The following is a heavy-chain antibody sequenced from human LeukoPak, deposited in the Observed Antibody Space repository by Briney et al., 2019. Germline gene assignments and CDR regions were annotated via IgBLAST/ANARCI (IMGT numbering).Heavy chain of an antibody. CDR2: IYHSGST. Sequence: SETLSLTCAVYGGSFSGYYWSWIRQPPGKGLEWIGEIYHSGSTNNNPSLKSRVTISIDKSKNQFSLKLTSVTAADTAVYYCARRGATYYYYYMDVWGKGTTVTVSS. J-gene: IGHJ6*03. V-gene: IGHV4-34*01. CDR1: GGSFSGYY. CDR3: ARRGATYYYYYMDV. D-gene: IGHD1-26*01.